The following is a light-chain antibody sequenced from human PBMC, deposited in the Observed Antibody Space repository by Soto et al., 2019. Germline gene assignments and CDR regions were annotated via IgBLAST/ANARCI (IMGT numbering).Light chain of an antibody. CDR1: SSNIGALFD. CDR2: GNI. Sequence: QAVVTQPPSVSGAPGQTVTISCTGGSSNIGALFDVHWYQQLPGAAPKLLIYGNINRPSGVPDRFSGSKSGTSAALAITGLRAEDEADYYCQSYDSSLGGSVCGTGTKLTVL. J-gene: IGLJ1*01. V-gene: IGLV1-40*01. CDR3: QSYDSSLGGSV.